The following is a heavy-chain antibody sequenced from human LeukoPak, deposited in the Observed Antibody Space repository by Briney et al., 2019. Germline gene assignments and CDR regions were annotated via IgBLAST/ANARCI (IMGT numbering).Heavy chain of an antibody. J-gene: IGHJ4*02. CDR3: AKSRSGSANWALQIFDN. V-gene: IGHV3-23*01. CDR1: GFTFSSYW. Sequence: PGGSLRLSCAASGFTFSSYWMSWVRQAPGKGLEWISAISGSGGSTYCADYVKGRFTISRDNSKNSLFVQMNSLRAEDTAVYSCAKSRSGSANWALQIFDNWGQGTLVTVSS. CDR2: ISGSGGST. D-gene: IGHD1-1*01.